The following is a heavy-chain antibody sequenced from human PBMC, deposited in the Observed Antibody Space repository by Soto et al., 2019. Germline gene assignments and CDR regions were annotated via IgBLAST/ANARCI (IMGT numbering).Heavy chain of an antibody. V-gene: IGHV4-4*02. CDR2: PSHRGT. Sequence: SENLSLNCADTGDSISAGKLRKWHRQSPGKRLEWIGEPSHRGTNYSPALKNRVTISIDNLSNQFTLKLSPVTSADTAVYYCARYIALSGTFYFDYWGQGALVTVSS. D-gene: IGHD6-19*01. CDR1: GDSISAGKL. CDR3: ARYIALSGTFYFDY. J-gene: IGHJ4*02.